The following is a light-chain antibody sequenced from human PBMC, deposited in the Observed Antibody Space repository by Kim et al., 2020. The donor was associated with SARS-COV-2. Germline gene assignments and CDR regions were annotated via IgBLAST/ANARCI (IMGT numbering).Light chain of an antibody. CDR1: QTVRSS. J-gene: IGKJ2*01. CDR3: QQRTNWL. V-gene: IGKV3-11*01. CDR2: DIS. Sequence: EIVLTQSPATLSLSPGERATLSCRASQTVRSSFAWYQQKPGQPPRLLIYDISNRATGIPARFSGSGSGTDFTLTISSLEPEDSAVYYCQQRTNWLFGQGTKLEIK.